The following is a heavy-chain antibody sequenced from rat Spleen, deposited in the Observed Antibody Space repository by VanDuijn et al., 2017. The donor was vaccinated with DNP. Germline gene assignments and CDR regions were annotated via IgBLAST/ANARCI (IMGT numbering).Heavy chain of an antibody. CDR3: VRDPYNSGFDY. Sequence: QVQLKESGPGLVQPSQTLSLTCTVSGFSFTSYHVHWVRQPRGKGLEWLGVLWSYGDTAYGSALKSRLSISRDTSKRQLYLKMDSLQTEDTATYYCVRDPYNSGFDYWGQGVMVTVSS. V-gene: IGHV2-32*01. CDR2: LWSYGDT. D-gene: IGHD4-3*01. J-gene: IGHJ2*01. CDR1: GFSFTSYH.